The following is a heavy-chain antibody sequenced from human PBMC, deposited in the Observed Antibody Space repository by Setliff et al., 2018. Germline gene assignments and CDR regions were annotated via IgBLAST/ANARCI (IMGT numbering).Heavy chain of an antibody. D-gene: IGHD2-2*01. V-gene: IGHV3-7*01. CDR1: GFTFSSYW. Sequence: GGSLRLSCAASGFTFSSYWMSWVRQAPGKGLEWVANIKQDGSEKYYVDSVKGRFTISRDNAKNSLYLQMNSLRAEDTAVYYCARPGGFCDSNGCWDGYCDYWGQGTPVTVSS. CDR2: IKQDGSEK. J-gene: IGHJ4*02. CDR3: ARPGGFCDSNGCWDGYCDY.